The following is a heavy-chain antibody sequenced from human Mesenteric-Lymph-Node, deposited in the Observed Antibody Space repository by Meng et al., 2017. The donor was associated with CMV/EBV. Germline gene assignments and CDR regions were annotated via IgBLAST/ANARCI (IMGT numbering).Heavy chain of an antibody. Sequence: VSSDSSSSGREWSGDRQPPGEGLKWIGESYTNGSTDYSPSLKSGVTISLNKYKNQFSLKLTSMTAADTAFYYCASRDYYDRQPFDPWGQGTLVTVLL. D-gene: IGHD3-22*01. CDR2: SYTNGST. J-gene: IGHJ5*02. V-gene: IGHV4-4*02. CDR1: SDSSSSGRE. CDR3: ASRDYYDRQPFDP.